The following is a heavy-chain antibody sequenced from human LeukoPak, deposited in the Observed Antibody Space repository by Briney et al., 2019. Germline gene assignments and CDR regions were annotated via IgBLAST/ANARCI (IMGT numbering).Heavy chain of an antibody. V-gene: IGHV4-39*01. CDR1: GGSISSSSYS. J-gene: IGHJ1*01. D-gene: IGHD3-10*01. CDR2: IYYSGST. CDR3: ARRSGSYYSSHFQH. Sequence: PSETLSLTCTVSGGSISSSSYSWGWIRQPPGKGLERIGSIYYSGSTYYNPSLKSRVTISVDTSQNQFPLRLSSVTAADTAVYYCARRSGSYYSSHFQHWGQGTLVTVSS.